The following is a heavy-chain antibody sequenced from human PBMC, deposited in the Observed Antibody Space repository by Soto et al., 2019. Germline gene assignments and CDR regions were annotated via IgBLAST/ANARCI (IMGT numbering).Heavy chain of an antibody. V-gene: IGHV4-59*01. Sequence: QVQLQESGPGLVKPSETLSLTCTVSGGSISSYCWSWIRQPPGKGLEWMGYIYYSGTTNYNPPLKSRVTISVATSKNQFSLKLSSVTAADTAVYYCAGSGSSPYYYYYGMDVWGQGTTVTVSS. J-gene: IGHJ6*02. CDR3: AGSGSSPYYYYYGMDV. CDR1: GGSISSYC. CDR2: IYYSGTT. D-gene: IGHD3-10*01.